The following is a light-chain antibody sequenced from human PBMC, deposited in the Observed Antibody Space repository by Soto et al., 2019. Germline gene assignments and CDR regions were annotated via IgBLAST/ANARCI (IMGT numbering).Light chain of an antibody. V-gene: IGKV1-5*01. CDR3: QQYNTFWT. Sequence: DIQMTQSPSTLSASVGDRVTITFRASQGISSWLAWYQQKPGKAPKLLIYDVSSLESGVPSRFSGSGSGTEFTLTISSLQPDDSATYYCQQYNTFWTFGQGTKVDIK. CDR2: DVS. J-gene: IGKJ1*01. CDR1: QGISSW.